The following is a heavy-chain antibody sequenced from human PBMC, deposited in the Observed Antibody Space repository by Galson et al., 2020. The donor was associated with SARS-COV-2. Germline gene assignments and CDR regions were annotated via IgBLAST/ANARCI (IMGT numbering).Heavy chain of an antibody. J-gene: IGHJ4*02. V-gene: IGHV1-69*06. Sequence: ASVKVSCKASGGTFSSFAINWVRQAPGQGLEWMGRIIPIFGTPNYAQKFQGRVTITADKSTSTAYMELSSLRSEDTAVYYCHLLTGYYPFDYWGQGTLVTVSS. CDR2: IIPIFGTP. CDR1: GGTFSSFA. D-gene: IGHD3-9*01. CDR3: HLLTGYYPFDY.